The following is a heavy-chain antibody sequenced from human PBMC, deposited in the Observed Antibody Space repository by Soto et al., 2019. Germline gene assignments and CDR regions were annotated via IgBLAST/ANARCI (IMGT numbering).Heavy chain of an antibody. V-gene: IGHV4-39*01. D-gene: IGHD1-26*01. Sequence: SETLSLTCTVSGVSISSSSYYWGWIRQPPGKGLEWIGSIYYSGSTYYNPSLKSRVTISVDTSKNQFSLKLSSVTAADTAVYYCASPLSGSYTDFDYWGQGTLVTVSS. CDR3: ASPLSGSYTDFDY. J-gene: IGHJ4*02. CDR1: GVSISSSSYY. CDR2: IYYSGST.